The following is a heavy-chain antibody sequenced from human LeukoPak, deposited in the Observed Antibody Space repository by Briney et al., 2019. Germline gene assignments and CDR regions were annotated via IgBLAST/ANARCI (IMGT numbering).Heavy chain of an antibody. V-gene: IGHV3-23*01. J-gene: IGHJ4*02. Sequence: GGSLRLSCAASGFTFSSYAMSWVRQAPGKGLEWVSAISGSGGSTYYADSVKGRFTISRDNSKNTLYLQMNSLRAEDTAAYYCAKDRIAAPGITSDYWGQGTLVTVSS. D-gene: IGHD6-6*01. CDR2: ISGSGGST. CDR1: GFTFSSYA. CDR3: AKDRIAAPGITSDY.